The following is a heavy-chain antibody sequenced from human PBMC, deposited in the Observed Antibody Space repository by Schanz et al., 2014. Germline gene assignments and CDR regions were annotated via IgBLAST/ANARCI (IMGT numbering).Heavy chain of an antibody. CDR2: INQSGTT. V-gene: IGHV4-34*01. CDR1: GGSFSGYY. D-gene: IGHD5-12*01. Sequence: QVQLQQWGAGLLKPSETLSLTCGVFGGSFSGYYWSWIRQPPGKGLEWIGEINQSGTTNYNPSLKSRVTMSVDTSKNQISLKLRSVTAADTAVYYCARGGSVATIAPYTWFDPWGQGTLVTVSS. J-gene: IGHJ5*02. CDR3: ARGGSVATIAPYTWFDP.